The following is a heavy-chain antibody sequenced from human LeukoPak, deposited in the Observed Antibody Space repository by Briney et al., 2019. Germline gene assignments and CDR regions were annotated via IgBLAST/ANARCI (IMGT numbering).Heavy chain of an antibody. CDR1: GGSISSYY. D-gene: IGHD3-10*01. J-gene: IGHJ3*02. CDR3: ARVYYAQTFDI. CDR2: IYYSGST. V-gene: IGHV4-59*01. Sequence: SETLPLTCTVSGGSISSYYWSWIRQPPGKGLEWIGYIYYSGSTNYNPSLKSRVTISVDTSKNQFSLKLSSVTAADTAVYYCARVYYAQTFDIWGQGTMVTVSS.